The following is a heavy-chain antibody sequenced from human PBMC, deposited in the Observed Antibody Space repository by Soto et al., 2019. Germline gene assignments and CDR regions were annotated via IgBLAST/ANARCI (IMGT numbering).Heavy chain of an antibody. CDR1: GDSVSSNSAA. V-gene: IGHV6-1*01. CDR3: ARASSYDPFYYYYYGMDV. J-gene: IGHJ6*02. D-gene: IGHD5-18*01. Sequence: SQSFSLTCGISGDSVSSNSAAGNWIRQSPSRGLEWLGRTYYRSKWYNDYAVSVKSRITINPDTSKNQFSMQLNSVTPEDTAVYYCARASSYDPFYYYYYGMDVWGQGTTVTVS. CDR2: TYYRSKWYN.